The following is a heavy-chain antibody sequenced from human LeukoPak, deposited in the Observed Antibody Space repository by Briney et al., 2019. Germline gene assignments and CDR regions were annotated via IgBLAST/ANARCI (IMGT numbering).Heavy chain of an antibody. CDR3: ARERVVSDYNWFDP. J-gene: IGHJ5*02. V-gene: IGHV4-34*01. Sequence: SETLSLTCAVHGASFSGYSWSWVRQPPGKGLEWIGEVNRVGNTIYNPSLKSRVTISIDTSTTQFSLRLTPVTVADTAVYFCARERVVSDYNWFDPWGQGTLVTVSS. D-gene: IGHD6-25*01. CDR2: VNRVGNT. CDR1: GASFSGYS.